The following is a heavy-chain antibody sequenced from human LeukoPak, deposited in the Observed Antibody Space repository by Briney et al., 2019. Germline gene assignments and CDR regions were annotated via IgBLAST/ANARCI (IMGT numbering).Heavy chain of an antibody. D-gene: IGHD2-15*01. CDR1: GFTFSSYD. Sequence: PGGSLRLSCAASGFTFSSYDIHWVRQAPGKGLEWVAFIRYDGSNKYYADSVRGRFTISRDNSKNTLYLQMNSLRAEDTAVYYCARVNRGFPSGPQFDYWGQGTLVTVSS. CDR2: IRYDGSNK. V-gene: IGHV3-30*02. CDR3: ARVNRGFPSGPQFDY. J-gene: IGHJ4*02.